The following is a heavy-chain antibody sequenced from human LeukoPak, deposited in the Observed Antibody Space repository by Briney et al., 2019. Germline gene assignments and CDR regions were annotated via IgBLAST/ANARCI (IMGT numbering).Heavy chain of an antibody. CDR3: ARETSYSSSRDRPHYYNYYMDV. D-gene: IGHD6-13*01. V-gene: IGHV3-48*04. CDR2: ISSSSSTI. J-gene: IGHJ6*03. Sequence: GGSLRLSCAASGFTFSSYSMNWVRQAPGKGLEWVSYISSSSSTIYYADSVKGRFTISRDNAKNSLYLQMNSLRAEDTAVYYCARETSYSSSRDRPHYYNYYMDVWGKGTTV. CDR1: GFTFSSYS.